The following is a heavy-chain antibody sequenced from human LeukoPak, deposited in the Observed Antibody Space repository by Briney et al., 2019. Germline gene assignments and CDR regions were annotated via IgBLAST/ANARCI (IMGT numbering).Heavy chain of an antibody. CDR1: GFTFSDYY. CDR2: ISSSGSTI. Sequence: GGSLRLSCAATGFTFSDYYMSWIRQAPGKGLEWVSYISSSGSTIYYADSVKGRFTISRDNAKNSLYLQMNSLRAEDTAVYYCARDLLLRLGASYFDYWGQGTLVTVSS. CDR3: ARDLLLRLGASYFDY. D-gene: IGHD5-12*01. V-gene: IGHV3-11*01. J-gene: IGHJ4*02.